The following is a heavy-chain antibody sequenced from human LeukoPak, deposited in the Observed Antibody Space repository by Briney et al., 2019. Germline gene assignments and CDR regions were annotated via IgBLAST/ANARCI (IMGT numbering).Heavy chain of an antibody. Sequence: GGSLRLSCAASGFTFSSYGMHWVRQAPGKGLEWVAVIWYDGSNKYCADSVKGRFTISRDNSKNTLYLQMNSLRAEDTAVYYCAKDNSGWLDPWGQGTLVTVSS. CDR2: IWYDGSNK. V-gene: IGHV3-33*06. J-gene: IGHJ5*02. CDR3: AKDNSGWLDP. D-gene: IGHD2/OR15-2a*01. CDR1: GFTFSSYG.